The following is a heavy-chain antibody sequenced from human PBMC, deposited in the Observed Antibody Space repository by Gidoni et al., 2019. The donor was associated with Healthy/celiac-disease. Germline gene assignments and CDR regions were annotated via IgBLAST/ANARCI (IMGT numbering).Heavy chain of an antibody. CDR1: GFTFRSYD. V-gene: IGHV3-13*04. Sequence: EVHLVESGRRLVQPGGSLRLSCAASGFTFRSYDMHWVRQATGKGLEWVAAMGTAGEKNYPGAEKGRFSITRENAKNSLYHQMNSLRDGDTAVYYCARVSGTSGAFDIWGQGTMVTGSS. J-gene: IGHJ3*02. CDR2: MGTAGEK. CDR3: ARVSGTSGAFDI. D-gene: IGHD1-1*01.